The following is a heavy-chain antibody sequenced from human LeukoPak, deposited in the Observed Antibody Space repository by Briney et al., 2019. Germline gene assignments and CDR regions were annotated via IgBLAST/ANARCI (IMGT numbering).Heavy chain of an antibody. J-gene: IGHJ6*02. Sequence: GGSLRLSCAASGFTFSDYYMSWIRQAPGKGLEWVSYISSSGSTIYYADSVKGRFTISRDNAKNSLYLQMNSLRAEDTAVYYCARDHKYSSGWYYYYGMDVWGQGTTVTVSS. CDR2: ISSSGSTI. CDR3: ARDHKYSSGWYYYYGMDV. D-gene: IGHD6-19*01. CDR1: GFTFSDYY. V-gene: IGHV3-11*04.